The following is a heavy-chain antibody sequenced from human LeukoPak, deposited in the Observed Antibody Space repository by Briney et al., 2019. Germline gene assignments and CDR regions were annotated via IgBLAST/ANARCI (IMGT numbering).Heavy chain of an antibody. V-gene: IGHV3-30*02. D-gene: IGHD3-10*01. Sequence: GGPLRLSCAASGFSFSNSGMHWVRQAPGKGLEWVAFIRTDGSDKNYADSVKGRFTISRDNSKNTLYLQMNSLRPEDTAVYYCAKAGMVQKWFDPWGQGTLVTVSS. J-gene: IGHJ5*02. CDR3: AKAGMVQKWFDP. CDR1: GFSFSNSG. CDR2: IRTDGSDK.